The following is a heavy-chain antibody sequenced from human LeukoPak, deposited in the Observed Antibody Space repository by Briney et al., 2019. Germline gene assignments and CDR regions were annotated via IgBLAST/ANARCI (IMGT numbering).Heavy chain of an antibody. CDR3: ARERDYYDSSGYYLDG. V-gene: IGHV4-4*07. Sequence: SETLSLTCTVSGGSISSYYWSWIRQPAGKGLEWIGRIYTSGSTNYNPSLKSRVTMSVDTSKNQFSLKLSSVTAADTAVYYCARERDYYDSSGYYLDGWGQGTLVTVSS. D-gene: IGHD3-22*01. J-gene: IGHJ4*02. CDR1: GGSISSYY. CDR2: IYTSGST.